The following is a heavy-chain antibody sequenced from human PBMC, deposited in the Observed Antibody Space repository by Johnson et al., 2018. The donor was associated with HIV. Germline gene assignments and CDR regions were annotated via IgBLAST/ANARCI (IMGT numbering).Heavy chain of an antibody. CDR3: AKGRREATSYDDAFDI. V-gene: IGHV3-11*04. Sequence: QEQLVESGGGLVNPGGSLRLSCAAYGFTFSDYYMSWISQAPGKGLEWVSYITSSGGTTYYADTVKGRFTISRDNSKNTLDLQMNSLRAEEQAVYHCAKGRREATSYDDAFDIWGQGTLVTVSS. CDR1: GFTFSDYY. CDR2: ITSSGGTT. J-gene: IGHJ3*02. D-gene: IGHD1-26*01.